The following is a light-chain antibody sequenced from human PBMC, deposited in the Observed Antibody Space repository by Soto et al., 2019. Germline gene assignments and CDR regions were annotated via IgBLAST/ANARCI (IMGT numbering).Light chain of an antibody. CDR1: SSDVGGYNY. V-gene: IGLV2-14*01. Sequence: QSVLTQPASVSGSPGQSITISCTGTSSDVGGYNYVSWYQQHPGKAPKLIICEVSNRPSGVSNRFSGSKSGNTASLAISGLQTEDEADYYFSSFTSSRNYVLGNGIMLT. CDR2: EVS. CDR3: SSFTSSRNYV. J-gene: IGLJ1*01.